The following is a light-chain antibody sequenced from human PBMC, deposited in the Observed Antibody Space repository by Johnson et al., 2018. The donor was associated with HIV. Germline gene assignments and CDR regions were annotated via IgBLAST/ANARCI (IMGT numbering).Light chain of an antibody. CDR2: DNN. Sequence: QSVLTQPPSVSAAPGQKVTISCSGSSSNIGNNYVSWYQQLPGTAPKLLIYDNNKRPSGIPDRFSGSKSGTSATLGITGLQTGDEADYYCGTWDSSLSALAFGTGTKVTV. CDR3: GTWDSSLSALA. CDR1: SSNIGNNY. J-gene: IGLJ1*01. V-gene: IGLV1-51*01.